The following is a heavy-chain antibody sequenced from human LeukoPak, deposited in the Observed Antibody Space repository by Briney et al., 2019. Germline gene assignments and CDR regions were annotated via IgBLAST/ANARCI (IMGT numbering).Heavy chain of an antibody. J-gene: IGHJ4*02. CDR2: TSGSGGST. Sequence: GGSLRLSCAASGFTFSSYAMSWVRQAPGKGLEWVSATSGSGGSTYYGDSVKGPFTISRDNSKNTLYLQINSLRAEDTAVYYCAKRPIPGDFGVNDYWGQGTLVTVSS. V-gene: IGHV3-23*01. CDR3: AKRPIPGDFGVNDY. CDR1: GFTFSSYA. D-gene: IGHD3-3*01.